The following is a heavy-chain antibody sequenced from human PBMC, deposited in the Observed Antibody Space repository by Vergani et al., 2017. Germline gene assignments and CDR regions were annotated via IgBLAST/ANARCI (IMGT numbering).Heavy chain of an antibody. J-gene: IGHJ5*02. CDR3: ARGLSHFPVNAVEIATPRDNWFDP. CDR2: INHSGST. V-gene: IGHV4-34*01. D-gene: IGHD5-24*01. Sequence: QVQLQQWGAGLLKPSETLSLTCAVYGGSFSGYYWSWIRQPPGKGLEWIGEINHSGSTNYNPSLKSRGTISVDTSKNQFSLKLSSVTAADTAVYYCARGLSHFPVNAVEIATPRDNWFDPWGQGTLVTVSS. CDR1: GGSFSGYY.